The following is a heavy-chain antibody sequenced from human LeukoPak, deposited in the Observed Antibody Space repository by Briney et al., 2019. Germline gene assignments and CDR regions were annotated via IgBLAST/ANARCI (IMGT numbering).Heavy chain of an antibody. CDR2: FDPEDGET. Sequence: ASVKVSCKASGGTFSSYAISWVRQAPGQGLEWMGGFDPEDGETIYAQKFQGRVTMTEDTSTDTAYMELSSLRSEDTAVYYCATDLGPFGELYWGQGTLVTVSS. J-gene: IGHJ4*02. D-gene: IGHD3-10*01. CDR3: ATDLGPFGELY. CDR1: GGTFSSYA. V-gene: IGHV1-24*01.